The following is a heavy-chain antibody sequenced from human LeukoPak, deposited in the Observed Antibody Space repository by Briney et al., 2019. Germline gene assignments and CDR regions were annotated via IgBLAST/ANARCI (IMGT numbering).Heavy chain of an antibody. Sequence: PSETLSLTCTGSGGSISSYYWSWIRQPPGKGVEWIGYIYYSGRTNYNPSLKSRVTISVDTSKNQFSLKLSSVTAADTAVYYCARAAASGLYYYYYYMDVWGKGTTVTVSS. CDR3: ARAAASGLYYYYYYMDV. CDR1: GGSISSYY. CDR2: IYYSGRT. V-gene: IGHV4-59*01. J-gene: IGHJ6*03.